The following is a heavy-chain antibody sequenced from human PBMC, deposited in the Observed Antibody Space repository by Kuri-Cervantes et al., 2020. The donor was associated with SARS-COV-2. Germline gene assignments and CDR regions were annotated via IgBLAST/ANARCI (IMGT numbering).Heavy chain of an antibody. Sequence: GGSLRLSCAASGFSFNNYAMNWVRQAPGKGLEGVSTISGTADSTYYADSVKGRFTISRDKSGNTLYLQMSSLRAEDTAIYYCAKDKGSPRGWGTMIKGYFDYWGQGTLVTVSS. CDR2: ISGTADST. D-gene: IGHD3-22*01. CDR1: GFSFNNYA. J-gene: IGHJ4*02. CDR3: AKDKGSPRGWGTMIKGYFDY. V-gene: IGHV3-23*01.